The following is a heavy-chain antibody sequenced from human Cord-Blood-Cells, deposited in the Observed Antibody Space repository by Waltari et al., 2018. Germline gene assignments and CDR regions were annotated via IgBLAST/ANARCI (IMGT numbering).Heavy chain of an antibody. J-gene: IGHJ6*03. CDR3: ARSGRLEYSSSSYYYYMDV. CDR2: IYYSGST. CDR1: GGSLSSGGYY. D-gene: IGHD6-6*01. V-gene: IGHV4-31*03. Sequence: QVQLQESGPGLVKPSQTLSLTCTVSGGSLSSGGYYWRWIRQHPGKGLEWIGYIYYSGSTYYNPSLKSRVTISVDTSKNQFSLKLSSVTAADTAVYYCARSGRLEYSSSSYYYYMDVWGKGTTVTVSS.